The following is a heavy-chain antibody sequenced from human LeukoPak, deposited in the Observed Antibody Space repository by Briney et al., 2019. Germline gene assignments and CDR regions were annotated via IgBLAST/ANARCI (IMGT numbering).Heavy chain of an antibody. Sequence: SETLSLTCTVSGGSISSSSYYWGWIRQPPGKGLEWIGSIYYSGSTYYNPSLKSRVTISVDTSKNQFSLKLSSVTAADTAVYYCARAGQGYCTSASCYLSLDYWGQGTLVTVSS. CDR3: ARAGQGYCTSASCYLSLDY. CDR2: IYYSGST. J-gene: IGHJ4*02. CDR1: GGSISSSSYY. D-gene: IGHD2-2*01. V-gene: IGHV4-39*07.